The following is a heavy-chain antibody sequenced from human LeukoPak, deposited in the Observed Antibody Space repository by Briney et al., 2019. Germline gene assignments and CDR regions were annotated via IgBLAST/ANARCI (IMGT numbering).Heavy chain of an antibody. Sequence: GGSLRLSCAASGFTFSNAWMSWVRQAPGKGLEWVGRIKSKTEGGTTDYAVPVKGRFTISRDDSKNTLYLQMNSLKTEDTAVYYCTALPYCSGGSCYTKWFDPWGQGTLVTVSS. CDR1: GFTFSNAW. CDR2: IKSKTEGGTT. D-gene: IGHD2-15*01. CDR3: TALPYCSGGSCYTKWFDP. V-gene: IGHV3-15*01. J-gene: IGHJ5*02.